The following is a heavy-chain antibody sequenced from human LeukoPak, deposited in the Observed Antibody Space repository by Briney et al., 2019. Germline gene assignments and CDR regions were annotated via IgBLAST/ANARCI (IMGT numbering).Heavy chain of an antibody. D-gene: IGHD6-13*01. Sequence: SEALSLTCAVYGGSFSGYYWSWIRQPPGKGLEWIGEINHSGSTNYNPSLKSRVTISVDTSKNQFSLKLSSVTAADTAVYYCARGNSWQQPPLAYFDYWGQGTLVTVSS. CDR3: ARGNSWQQPPLAYFDY. CDR2: INHSGST. V-gene: IGHV4-34*01. J-gene: IGHJ4*02. CDR1: GGSFSGYY.